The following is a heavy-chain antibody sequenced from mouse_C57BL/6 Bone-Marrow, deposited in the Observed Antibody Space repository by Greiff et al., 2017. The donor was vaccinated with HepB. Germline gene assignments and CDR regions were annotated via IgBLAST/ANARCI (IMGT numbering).Heavy chain of an antibody. CDR3: ARAVAHWYFDV. CDR2: FHPYNDDT. V-gene: IGHV1-47*01. Sequence: VKVVESGAELVKPGASVKMSCKASGYTFTTYPIEWMKQNHGKSLEWIGNFHPYNDDTKYNEKFKGKATLTVEKSSSTVYLELSRLTSDDSAVYYCARAVAHWYFDVWGTGTTVTVSS. CDR1: GYTFTTYP. J-gene: IGHJ1*03. D-gene: IGHD1-1*01.